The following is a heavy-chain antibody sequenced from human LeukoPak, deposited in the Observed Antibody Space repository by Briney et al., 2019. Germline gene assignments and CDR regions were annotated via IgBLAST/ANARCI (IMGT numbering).Heavy chain of an antibody. CDR1: GYTFTSHG. J-gene: IGHJ6*03. D-gene: IGHD3-9*01. Sequence: SAKVSRKASGYTFTSHGISCVSHTPGQGRERRGGIIPIFGTANYAQKFQGRVTITTDESTSTAYMELSSLRSEDTAVYYRARGDYDILTGDSYYYYYMDVWGKGTAVTVSS. CDR3: ARGDYDILTGDSYYYYYMDV. CDR2: IIPIFGTA. V-gene: IGHV1-69*05.